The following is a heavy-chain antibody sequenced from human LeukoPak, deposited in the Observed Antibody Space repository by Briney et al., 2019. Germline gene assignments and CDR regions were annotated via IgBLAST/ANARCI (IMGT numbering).Heavy chain of an antibody. J-gene: IGHJ6*03. CDR2: INPSGGST. CDR3: ASGYCSGGSCRYYYYYYMDV. CDR1: GYTFTSYY. Sequence: ASVKVSCKASGYTFTSYYIHWVRQAPGQGLEWMGIINPSGGSTSYAQKFQGRVTITADKSTSTAYMELSSLRSEDTAVYYCASGYCSGGSCRYYYYYYMDVWGKGTTVTVSS. V-gene: IGHV1-46*01. D-gene: IGHD2-15*01.